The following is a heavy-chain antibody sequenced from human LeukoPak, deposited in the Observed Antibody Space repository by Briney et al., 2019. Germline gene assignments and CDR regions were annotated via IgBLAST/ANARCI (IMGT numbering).Heavy chain of an antibody. V-gene: IGHV4-34*01. CDR2: INHSGST. CDR1: SGSFSGYY. Sequence: SETLSPTCAVYSGSFSGYYWSWIRQPPGKGLEWIGEINHSGSTNYNPSLKSRVTISVDTSKNQFSLKLSSVTAADTAVYYCARGHDDSSGYYYFDWFDPWGQGTLVTVSS. D-gene: IGHD3-22*01. CDR3: ARGHDDSSGYYYFDWFDP. J-gene: IGHJ5*02.